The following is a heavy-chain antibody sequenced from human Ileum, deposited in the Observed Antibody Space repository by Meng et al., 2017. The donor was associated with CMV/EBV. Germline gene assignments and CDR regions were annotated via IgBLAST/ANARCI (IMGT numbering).Heavy chain of an antibody. D-gene: IGHD1-14*01. J-gene: IGHJ4*02. CDR3: AKGTGVTDPFDY. V-gene: IGHV4-4*07. CDR2: IYVSGST. CDR1: GGTIISYC. Sequence: GSGWVEPSEPPALTGCSSGGTIISYCWSWIRHPAGKGLEWIGRIYVSGSTNYNPSLKSRVTMAVDTSKNQFSLKLSAVTAADTAIYYCAKGTGVTDPFDYWGQGTLVTVSS.